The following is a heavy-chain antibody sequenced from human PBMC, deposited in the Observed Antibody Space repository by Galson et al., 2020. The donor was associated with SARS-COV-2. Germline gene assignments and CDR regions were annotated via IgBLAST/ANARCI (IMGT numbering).Heavy chain of an antibody. CDR3: AREAAWWFGMGFDY. CDR1: GGSFSGYY. D-gene: IGHD3-10*01. CDR2: INHSGST. J-gene: IGHJ4*02. Sequence: SETLSLTCAVYGGSFSGYYWSWIRQPPGKGLEWIGAINHSGSTNYNPSLKSRVTISVDTSKNQFSLKLSSVTAADTAVYYCAREAAWWFGMGFDYWGQGTLVTVSS. V-gene: IGHV4-34*01.